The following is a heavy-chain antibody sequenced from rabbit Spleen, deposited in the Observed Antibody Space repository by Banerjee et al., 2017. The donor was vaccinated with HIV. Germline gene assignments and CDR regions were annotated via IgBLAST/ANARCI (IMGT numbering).Heavy chain of an antibody. Sequence: QSLEESGGDLVKPGASLTLTCTASGFSFSNNYYMCWVRQAPGKGLEWIACIYAGSSGSTYYASWAKGRFTISKTSSTTVTLQMTRLTAADTATYFCARGTAGYAGAGYGYYFNLWGPGTLVTVS. CDR3: ARGTAGYAGAGYGYYFNL. CDR2: IYAGSSGST. CDR1: GFSFSNNYY. V-gene: IGHV1S40*01. D-gene: IGHD4-2*01. J-gene: IGHJ4*01.